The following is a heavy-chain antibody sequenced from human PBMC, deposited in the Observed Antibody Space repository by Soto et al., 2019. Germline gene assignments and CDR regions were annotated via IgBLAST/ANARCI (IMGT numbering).Heavy chain of an antibody. Sequence: QVQLQESGPGLVKPSQTLSLTCTVSGGSISSGGYYWSWIRQHPGKGLEWIGYIYYSGSTYYNPSLKSRVTISVDTSKNQFSLKLSSVTAADTAVYYCARGHPEGSRRWIVVVINYFDYWGQGTLVTVSS. J-gene: IGHJ4*02. V-gene: IGHV4-31*03. CDR1: GGSISSGGYY. CDR2: IYYSGST. CDR3: ARGHPEGSRRWIVVVINYFDY. D-gene: IGHD3-22*01.